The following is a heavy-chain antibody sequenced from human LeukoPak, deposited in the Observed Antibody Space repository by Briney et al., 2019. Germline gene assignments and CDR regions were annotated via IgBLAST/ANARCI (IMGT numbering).Heavy chain of an antibody. CDR2: IVVGSGNT. J-gene: IGHJ3*02. CDR3: AAYQGYYDSSGYRDAFDI. CDR1: GFTFTSSA. Sequence: SVKVSCKASGFTFTSSAMQWVRQARGQRLEWIGWIVVGSGNTNYAQKFQERVTITRDMSTSTAYMELSSLRSEDTAVYYCAAYQGYYDSSGYRDAFDIWGQGTMVTVSS. D-gene: IGHD3-22*01. V-gene: IGHV1-58*02.